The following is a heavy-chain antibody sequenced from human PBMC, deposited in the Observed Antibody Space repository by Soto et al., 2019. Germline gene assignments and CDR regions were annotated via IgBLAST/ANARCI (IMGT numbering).Heavy chain of an antibody. V-gene: IGHV3-48*01. Sequence: GVSLRLSFAASEFTFSSYSMNWVRQAPGKGLEWVSYISSSSSTIYYADSVKGRFTISRDNAKNSLYLQMNSLRAEDTAVYYCARALYSSSWYGAFDIWGQGTMVTVSS. CDR3: ARALYSSSWYGAFDI. J-gene: IGHJ3*02. D-gene: IGHD6-13*01. CDR2: ISSSSSTI. CDR1: EFTFSSYS.